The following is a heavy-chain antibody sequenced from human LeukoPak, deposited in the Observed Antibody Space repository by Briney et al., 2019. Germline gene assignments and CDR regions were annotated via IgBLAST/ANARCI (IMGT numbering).Heavy chain of an antibody. Sequence: GGSLRLSCAASGFTFSSYAMHWVRQAPGKGLEWVAVISYDGSNKYYADSVKGRFTISRDNSKNTLYLQMNSLRAEDTAVYYCAKDPHPYYDILTGWYYFDYWGQGTLVTVSS. CDR3: AKDPHPYYDILTGWYYFDY. V-gene: IGHV3-30*04. J-gene: IGHJ4*02. CDR2: ISYDGSNK. D-gene: IGHD3-9*01. CDR1: GFTFSSYA.